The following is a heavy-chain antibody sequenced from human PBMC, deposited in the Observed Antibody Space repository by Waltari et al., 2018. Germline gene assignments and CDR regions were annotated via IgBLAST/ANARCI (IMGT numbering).Heavy chain of an antibody. Sequence: EVQLVESGGGLVQPGGSLRLSCVASGFTFSYSWMHWARQAPGKGLVWVSRINSDGSTTSYADSVKGRFTISRDNARNTLYLQMNSLRAEDTAVYYCARDGYSYGLGTFDVWGQGTMVTVSS. CDR3: ARDGYSYGLGTFDV. CDR1: GFTFSYSW. V-gene: IGHV3-74*01. CDR2: INSDGSTT. D-gene: IGHD5-18*01. J-gene: IGHJ3*01.